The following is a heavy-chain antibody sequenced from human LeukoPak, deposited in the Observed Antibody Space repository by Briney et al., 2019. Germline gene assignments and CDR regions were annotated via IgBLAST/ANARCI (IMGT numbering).Heavy chain of an antibody. V-gene: IGHV4-34*01. J-gene: IGHJ4*02. CDR1: GGSFIGYY. CDR2: INHSGST. D-gene: IGHD3-10*01. Sequence: SETLSLTCAVYGGSFIGYYWSWIRQPPGKGLEWIGEINHSGSTNYNPSLKSRVTISVDTSKNQFSLKLSSVTAADTAVYYCARGRGRITMVRGVTNWGQGTLVTVSS. CDR3: ARGRGRITMVRGVTN.